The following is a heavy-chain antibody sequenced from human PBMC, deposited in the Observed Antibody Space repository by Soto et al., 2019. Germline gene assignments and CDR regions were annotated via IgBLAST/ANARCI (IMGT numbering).Heavy chain of an antibody. V-gene: IGHV4-59*01. Sequence: QVQLQESGPGLVQPSETLSLTCTVSGDSINNYYWTWIRQPPGEVLEWIGYIYDSWRTSEDPSIKTRFTISVDTSKKQFSLKLKSVTAAYTAVDDCTRGTKYYYQGMDVWGQGTTVTVSS. J-gene: IGHJ6*02. CDR2: IYDSWRT. CDR3: TRGTKYYYQGMDV. CDR1: GDSINNYY.